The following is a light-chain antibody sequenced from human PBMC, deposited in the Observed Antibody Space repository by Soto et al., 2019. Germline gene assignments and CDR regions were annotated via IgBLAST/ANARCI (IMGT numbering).Light chain of an antibody. CDR3: QQRTNWPPLT. J-gene: IGKJ4*01. CDR1: QNVNRY. V-gene: IGKV3-11*01. CDR2: DAS. Sequence: EVVLTQSPATLSLSPGERATLSCRASQNVNRYLAWYQQKPGQAPILLIYDASNRATGIPGRFSGSGSGTDFPFTNSRLGAWEFAVYYCQQRTNWPPLTFGGGTKVEIK.